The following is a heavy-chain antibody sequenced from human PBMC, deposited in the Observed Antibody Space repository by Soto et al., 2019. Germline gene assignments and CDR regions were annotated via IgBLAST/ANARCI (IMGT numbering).Heavy chain of an antibody. CDR3: ARGAATVTPGWFDP. J-gene: IGHJ5*02. Sequence: SETLSLTCAVSGYSISSGYYWGWIRQTPGKGLEWIASIYHSGSTYYNPSLKSRVTISVDTSKNQFPLKLTSVTAADTAVYYCARGAATVTPGWFDPWGQGIMVTVS. D-gene: IGHD4-17*01. CDR1: GYSISSGYY. V-gene: IGHV4-38-2*01. CDR2: IYHSGST.